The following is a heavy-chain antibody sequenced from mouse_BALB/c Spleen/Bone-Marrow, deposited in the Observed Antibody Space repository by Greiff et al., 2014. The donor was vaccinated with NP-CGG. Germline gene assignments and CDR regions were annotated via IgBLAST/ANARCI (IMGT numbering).Heavy chain of an antibody. D-gene: IGHD2-5*01. CDR1: GYIFTSHW. CDR2: IYPGTDST. Sequence: QVQLQQSGAELVRPGASVKLSCKTSGYIFTSHWIHWIKQRSGQGLEWIARIYPGTDSTYYNEKFKGKATLTADKSSNTAYMQLGSLKSEDSAVYFCARTSNPAMDYWGQGTSVTVSS. J-gene: IGHJ4*01. CDR3: ARTSNPAMDY. V-gene: IGHV1S132*01.